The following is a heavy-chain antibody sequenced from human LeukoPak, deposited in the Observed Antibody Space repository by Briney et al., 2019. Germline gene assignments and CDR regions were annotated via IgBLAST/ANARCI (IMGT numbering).Heavy chain of an antibody. Sequence: PGGSLRLSCASSGFTFSNYAMHWVRQAPGKGPEWVAVISYDGSKQDYVDPVKGRFTISRDNSKNTLYLQMNSLRAEDTAVYYCAKDREYSSGWYGVFDYWGQGTLVTVSS. V-gene: IGHV3-30*04. CDR1: GFTFSNYA. CDR3: AKDREYSSGWYGVFDY. J-gene: IGHJ4*02. CDR2: ISYDGSKQ. D-gene: IGHD6-19*01.